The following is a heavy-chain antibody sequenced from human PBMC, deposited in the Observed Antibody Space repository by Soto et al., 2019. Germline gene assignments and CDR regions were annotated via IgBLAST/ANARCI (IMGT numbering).Heavy chain of an antibody. CDR3: ARDPLDDYGDVWLDY. J-gene: IGHJ4*02. D-gene: IGHD4-17*01. Sequence: GGSLRLSCAASGFTFSSYSMNWVRQAPGKGLEWVSYISSSSSTIYYADSVKGRFTISRDNAKNSLYLQMNSLRDEDTAVYYCARDPLDDYGDVWLDYWGQGTLVTVSS. CDR1: GFTFSSYS. V-gene: IGHV3-48*02. CDR2: ISSSSSTI.